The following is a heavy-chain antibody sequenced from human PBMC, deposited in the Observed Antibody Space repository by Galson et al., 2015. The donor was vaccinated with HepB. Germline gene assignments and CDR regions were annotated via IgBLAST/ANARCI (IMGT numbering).Heavy chain of an antibody. Sequence: SVKVSCKASGYTFTSCGISWVRQAPGQGLEWMGWISAYNGNTNYAQKLQGRVTMTTDTSTSTAYMELRSLRSDDTAVYYCARDLTSSGWFGDDAFDIWGQGTMVTVSS. V-gene: IGHV1-18*01. CDR2: ISAYNGNT. J-gene: IGHJ3*02. D-gene: IGHD6-19*01. CDR1: GYTFTSCG. CDR3: ARDLTSSGWFGDDAFDI.